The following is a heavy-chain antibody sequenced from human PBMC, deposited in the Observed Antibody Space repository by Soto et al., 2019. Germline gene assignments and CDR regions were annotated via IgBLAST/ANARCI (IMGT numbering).Heavy chain of an antibody. J-gene: IGHJ4*02. CDR2: ISSGGTST. V-gene: IGHV3-23*01. CDR3: AKERPGLYVFDY. CDR1: GYTFRSYA. Sequence: EVQLLESGGGLVQSGGSLRLSCAGAGYTFRSYAMSWVRQAPGKGLEWVSAISSGGTSTYYADSVKGRFTISRDNSKNALFLQMNSLRAEDTAVYYCAKERPGLYVFDYWGQGTLVTVSS. D-gene: IGHD3-16*01.